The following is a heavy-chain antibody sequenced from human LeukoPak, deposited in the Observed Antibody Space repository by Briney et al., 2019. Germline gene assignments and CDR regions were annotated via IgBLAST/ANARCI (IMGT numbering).Heavy chain of an antibody. CDR2: IYYSGST. Sequence: SETLSLTCTVSGGSISSYYWSWIRQPPGKGLEWIGYIYYSGSTNYNPSLKSRVTISVDTSKNQFSLKLSSVTAADTAVYYCARVAYYDYVWGSYRYTNCFDYWGQGTLVTVSS. CDR3: ARVAYYDYVWGSYRYTNCFDY. D-gene: IGHD3-16*02. CDR1: GGSISSYY. J-gene: IGHJ4*02. V-gene: IGHV4-59*12.